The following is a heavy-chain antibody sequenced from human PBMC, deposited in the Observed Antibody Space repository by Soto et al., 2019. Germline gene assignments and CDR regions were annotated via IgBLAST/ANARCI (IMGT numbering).Heavy chain of an antibody. J-gene: IGHJ4*02. CDR2: INPNSGGT. CDR1: GYTFTGYY. D-gene: IGHD3-22*01. V-gene: IGHV1-2*04. CDR3: ARGGSSGYYFDY. Sequence: ASVKVSCKASGYTFTGYYMHWVRQAPGQGLEWMGWINPNSGGTNYAQKFQGWVTMTRDTSISTAYMELSRLRSDDTAVYYCARGGSSGYYFDYRGQRTPVTVSS.